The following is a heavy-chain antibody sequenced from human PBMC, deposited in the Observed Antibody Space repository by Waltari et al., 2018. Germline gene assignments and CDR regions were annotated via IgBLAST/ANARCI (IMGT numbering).Heavy chain of an antibody. D-gene: IGHD1-26*01. Sequence: QVQLVQSGAEVKKPGASVKVSCKASGYTFAASYMHWVRQAPGEGLEWMGWINPNSGDTKFAQRFQDRVTMTRDTSISTIYMEVSSLRSDDTAIYYCARDFGGNYPPLEYWGQGTLVTVSS. CDR2: INPNSGDT. CDR3: ARDFGGNYPPLEY. V-gene: IGHV1-2*02. J-gene: IGHJ4*01. CDR1: GYTFAASY.